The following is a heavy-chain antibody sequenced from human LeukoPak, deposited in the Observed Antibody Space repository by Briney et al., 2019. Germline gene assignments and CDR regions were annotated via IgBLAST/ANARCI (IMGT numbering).Heavy chain of an antibody. D-gene: IGHD6-19*01. CDR3: ASDSYSSGWYFDY. J-gene: IGHJ4*02. V-gene: IGHV3-11*01. Sequence: GGSLRLSCAASGFTFSDNYMSWVRQAPGKGLEWVSYISSSGSTIYYADSVKGRFTISRDNAKNSLYLQMNSLRAEDTAVYYCASDSYSSGWYFDYWGQGTLVTVSS. CDR2: ISSSGSTI. CDR1: GFTFSDNY.